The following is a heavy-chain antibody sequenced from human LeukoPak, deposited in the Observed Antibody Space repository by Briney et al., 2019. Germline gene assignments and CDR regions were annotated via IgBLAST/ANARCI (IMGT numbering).Heavy chain of an antibody. CDR3: ARDSYSGSYFDY. CDR1: GFTFTSYY. J-gene: IGHJ4*02. Sequence: GGSLRLSCAPSGFTFTSYYMHWVRQAPGQGLEWMGIINPSGGSTSYAQKFQGRVTMTRDTSTSTVYMELSSLRSEDTAVYYCARDSYSGSYFDYWGQGTLVTVSS. V-gene: IGHV1-46*01. D-gene: IGHD1-26*01. CDR2: INPSGGST.